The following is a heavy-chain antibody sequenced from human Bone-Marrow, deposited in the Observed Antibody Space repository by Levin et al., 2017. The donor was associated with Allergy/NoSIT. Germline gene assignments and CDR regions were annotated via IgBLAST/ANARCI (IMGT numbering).Heavy chain of an antibody. D-gene: IGHD6-6*01. CDR2: IGSGGGDT. Sequence: PGGSLRLSCAASGFTFSDYYMTWIRQPPGKGLEWVSYIGSGGGDTKYADSVKGRFTISRDNAKKSLFLQMDSLRVEDTAVYYCARRSSAEYWGQGTLVTVYS. CDR3: ARRSSAEY. V-gene: IGHV3-11*03. J-gene: IGHJ4*02. CDR1: GFTFSDYY.